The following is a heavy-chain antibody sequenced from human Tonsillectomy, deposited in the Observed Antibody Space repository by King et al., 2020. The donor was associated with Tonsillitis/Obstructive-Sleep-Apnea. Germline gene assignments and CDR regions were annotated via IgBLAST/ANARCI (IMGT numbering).Heavy chain of an antibody. Sequence: VQLVASGGGLVQPGGSLRLSCAASVFTFSSYDLTWVRQAPGKGLEWVSFISSSGNIIYYADSVKGRFTLSRDNAKNSLYLQMHSLRAADTASYYCARDRDSVGRRECGEDVEGGGQGTM. J-gene: IGHJ3*01. CDR3: ARDRDSVGRRECGEDVEG. CDR1: VFTFSSYD. CDR2: ISSSGNII. D-gene: IGHD1-26*01. V-gene: IGHV3-48*03.